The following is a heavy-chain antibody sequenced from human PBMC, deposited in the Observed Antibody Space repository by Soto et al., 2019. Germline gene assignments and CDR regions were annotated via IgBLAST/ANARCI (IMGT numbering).Heavy chain of an antibody. Sequence: SETLSLIRTASGDSVNNNAFYWAWIRPPPRKGLEWVVTIFYSGTTYHNPSLKGRVTASVDRSENKFSLTLTSVTASDTAVYSCARLDFRNGYYGERFGACGEVXLVTVS. CDR2: IFYSGTT. CDR3: ARLDFRNGYYGERFGA. V-gene: IGHV4-39*01. CDR1: GDSVNNNAFY. J-gene: IGHJ5*02. D-gene: IGHD3-3*01.